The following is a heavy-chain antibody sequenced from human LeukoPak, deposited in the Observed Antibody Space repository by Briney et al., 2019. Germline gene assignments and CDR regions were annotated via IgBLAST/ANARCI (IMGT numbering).Heavy chain of an antibody. Sequence: PGGSLRLSCAASGLTFSTYAMSWVRQAPGKGLEWDSTISGSGGSTYYADSVKGRFTISRDNSQNTLYVQMNSLRAEDTAVYYCAKDSPVGTTKGVDYWGQGTLVTVSS. CDR3: AKDSPVGTTKGVDY. D-gene: IGHD1-26*01. CDR1: GLTFSTYA. J-gene: IGHJ4*02. CDR2: ISGSGGST. V-gene: IGHV3-23*01.